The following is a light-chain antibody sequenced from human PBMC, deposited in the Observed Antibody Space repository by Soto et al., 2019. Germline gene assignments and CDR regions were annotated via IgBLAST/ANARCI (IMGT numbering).Light chain of an antibody. CDR1: QSISSN. V-gene: IGKV3-15*01. J-gene: IGKJ2*01. Sequence: EIVLTQSPATLSLSPGERATLSCRASQSISSNLAWFQQKPGQAPRLLIYGASTRATGIPARFSGSGSGTEFTLTINSLQSEDFAVYHCQQYHNWPPYTFGQGTKV. CDR3: QQYHNWPPYT. CDR2: GAS.